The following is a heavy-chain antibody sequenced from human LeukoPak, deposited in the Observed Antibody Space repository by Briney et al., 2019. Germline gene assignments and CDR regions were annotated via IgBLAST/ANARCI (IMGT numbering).Heavy chain of an antibody. CDR1: GGSISSYY. V-gene: IGHV4-4*07. J-gene: IGHJ6*03. CDR2: IYTSGST. D-gene: IGHD5-12*01. Sequence: SETLSLTCTVSGGSISSYYWSWIRQPAGKGLEWIGRIYTSGSTNYNPSLKSRVTMSVDTSKNQFSLKLSSVTAAATAVYYCARDGGGYSGYHNYYYYMDVWGKGTTVTVSS. CDR3: ARDGGGYSGYHNYYYYMDV.